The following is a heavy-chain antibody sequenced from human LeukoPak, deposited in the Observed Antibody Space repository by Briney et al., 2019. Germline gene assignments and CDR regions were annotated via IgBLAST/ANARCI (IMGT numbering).Heavy chain of an antibody. Sequence: PSETLSLTCSVSGASISSSSYYWGWIRQPPGKGLEWIGSIYHSGSTHYNPSLKSRVTVSVDPSKNQFSLKLNSLTAADTAVYYCARTTVGTAIVGAYWGQGTLVTVSS. J-gene: IGHJ4*02. V-gene: IGHV4-39*07. CDR1: GASISSSSYY. D-gene: IGHD5-18*01. CDR3: ARTTVGTAIVGAY. CDR2: IYHSGST.